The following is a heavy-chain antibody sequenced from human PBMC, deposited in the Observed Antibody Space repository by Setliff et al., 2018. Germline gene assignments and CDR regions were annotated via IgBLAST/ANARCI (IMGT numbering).Heavy chain of an antibody. CDR2: IFPGNSAT. D-gene: IGHD3-10*01. Sequence: PGESLKLSCKTSGYTFTDYWIGWVRQMPGKGLEWMGIIFPGNSATKYSPSFQGQVTMSADKSISTAYLQWSSLKASDTAIYYCARVGDYMGFYYNYYMDVWGKGATVTVSS. J-gene: IGHJ6*03. CDR3: ARVGDYMGFYYNYYMDV. CDR1: GYTFTDYW. V-gene: IGHV5-51*01.